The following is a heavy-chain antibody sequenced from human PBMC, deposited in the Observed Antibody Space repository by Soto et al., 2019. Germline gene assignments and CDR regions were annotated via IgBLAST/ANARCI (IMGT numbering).Heavy chain of an antibody. D-gene: IGHD3-9*01. CDR3: ARETSDILTGYYYYYMDV. CDR2: IYYSGST. Sequence: SETLSLTCTVSGGSISSYYWSWIRQPPGKGLEWIGYIYYSGSTNYNPSLKSRVTISVDTSKNQFSLKLSSVTAADTAVYYCARETSDILTGYYYYYMDVWGKGTTVTVSS. J-gene: IGHJ6*03. CDR1: GGSISSYY. V-gene: IGHV4-59*01.